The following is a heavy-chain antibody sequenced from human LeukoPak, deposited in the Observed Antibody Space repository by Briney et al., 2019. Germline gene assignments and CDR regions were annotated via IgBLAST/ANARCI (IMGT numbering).Heavy chain of an antibody. CDR2: KWSDGSNK. CDR3: ARGSGSFSGGFDY. J-gene: IGHJ4*02. Sequence: GRSLRLSCAASGFTFSSYGTHWVRQTPSKGLEWVAIKWSDGSNKFYADSVKGRLTISRDNSKNTPYLQMNSLRAEDTAVYYCARGSGSFSGGFDYWGQGTLVTVSS. V-gene: IGHV3-33*01. D-gene: IGHD1-26*01. CDR1: GFTFSSYG.